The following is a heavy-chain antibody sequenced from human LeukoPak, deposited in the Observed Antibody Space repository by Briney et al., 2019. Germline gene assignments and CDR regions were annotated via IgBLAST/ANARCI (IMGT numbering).Heavy chain of an antibody. J-gene: IGHJ4*02. D-gene: IGHD3-10*01. V-gene: IGHV4-34*01. CDR3: ARDRGRYYLDY. CDR1: GGSFSGYY. Sequence: PLETLSLTCAVYGGSFSGYYWSWIRQPPGKGLEWIGEINHSGSTNYNPSLKSRVTMSVDTSKNQFSLKLSSVTAADTAVYYCARDRGRYYLDYWGQGTLVTVSS. CDR2: INHSGST.